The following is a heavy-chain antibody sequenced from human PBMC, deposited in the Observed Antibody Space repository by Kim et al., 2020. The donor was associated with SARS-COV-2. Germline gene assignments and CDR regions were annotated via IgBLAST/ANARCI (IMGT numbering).Heavy chain of an antibody. V-gene: IGHV1-18*04. CDR1: GYTFTSYG. J-gene: IGHJ4*02. Sequence: ASVKVSCKASGYTFTSYGISWVRQAPGQGLEWMGWISAYNGNTNYAQKLQGRVTMTTDTSTSTAYMELRSLRSDDTAVYYCARFLGYCSSTSCYGCFDYWGQGTLVTVSS. CDR3: ARFLGYCSSTSCYGCFDY. D-gene: IGHD2-2*01. CDR2: ISAYNGNT.